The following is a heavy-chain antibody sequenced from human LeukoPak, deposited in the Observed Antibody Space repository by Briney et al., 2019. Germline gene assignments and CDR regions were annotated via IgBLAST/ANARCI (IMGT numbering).Heavy chain of an antibody. D-gene: IGHD2-2*01. CDR3: ARTYCSSTSCYLFHFDY. CDR1: GGSISGYY. V-gene: IGHV4-59*01. Sequence: PSETLSLTCTVSGGSISGYYWSWIRQPPGKGLEWIGYIYYSGRTNYSPSLESRVTISVDTSRSQFSLQLSSVTAADTAVYCCARTYCSSTSCYLFHFDYWGQGILVTVSS. CDR2: IYYSGRT. J-gene: IGHJ4*02.